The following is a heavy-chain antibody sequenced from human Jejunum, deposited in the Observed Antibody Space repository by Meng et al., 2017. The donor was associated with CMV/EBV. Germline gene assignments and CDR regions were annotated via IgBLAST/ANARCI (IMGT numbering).Heavy chain of an antibody. CDR3: ARDLTNKWFYY. CDR2: MYFSGIA. V-gene: IGHV4-39*07. CDR1: GAPISSGSHS. D-gene: IGHD1-26*01. Sequence: QRQLQESGPGLVKPAAPLPLTCTASGAPISSGSHSWAWFRQPPGKRLEWIGSMYFSGIADYNPSLKSRVTISLHATQKQFSLRLTSVTAADSAVYFCARDLTNKWFYYWGQGTLVTVSS. J-gene: IGHJ4*02.